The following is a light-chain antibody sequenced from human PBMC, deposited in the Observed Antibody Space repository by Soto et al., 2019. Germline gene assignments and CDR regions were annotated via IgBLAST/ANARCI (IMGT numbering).Light chain of an antibody. J-gene: IGKJ5*01. CDR3: QQRDGWPIT. CDR2: GAS. CDR1: QSVDSY. V-gene: IGKV3-11*01. Sequence: VFTQPPASLSLSPGERATLSCSASQSVDSYLVWYQQKHGQAPRLLIFGASNRATGIPARFSGSVYGTDGTLNIDGLQYDDGAVDDGQQRDGWPITFTQGTRLEIK.